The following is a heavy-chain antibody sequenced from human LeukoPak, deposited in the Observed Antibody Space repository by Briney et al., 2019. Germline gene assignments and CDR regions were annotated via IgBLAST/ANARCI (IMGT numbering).Heavy chain of an antibody. CDR3: AKESSGWYGRTYYYYAMDV. Sequence: GGSLRLSCAASGFTVSSNYMSWVRQAPGKGLEWVSVIYSGGSTYYADSVKGRFTISRDNSKNTLYLQMNSLRAEDTAVYYRAKESSGWYGRTYYYYAMDVWGQGTTVTVSS. V-gene: IGHV3-53*01. D-gene: IGHD6-19*01. CDR2: IYSGGST. CDR1: GFTVSSNY. J-gene: IGHJ6*02.